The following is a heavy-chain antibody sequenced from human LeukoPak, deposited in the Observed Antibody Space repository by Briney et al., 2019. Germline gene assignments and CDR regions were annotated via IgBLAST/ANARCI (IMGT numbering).Heavy chain of an antibody. CDR3: ARASLYYPFDY. CDR1: GFTFSSYW. J-gene: IGHJ4*02. V-gene: IGHV3-74*01. CDR2: INTDGSGT. D-gene: IGHD1-26*01. Sequence: PGGSLRLSCAASGFTFSSYWMHWVRQAPGKGLVWVSRINTDGSGTSYADSVKGRFTISRDNAKNTLYLQMNSLRAEDTAVYYCARASLYYPFDYWGQGTLVTVSS.